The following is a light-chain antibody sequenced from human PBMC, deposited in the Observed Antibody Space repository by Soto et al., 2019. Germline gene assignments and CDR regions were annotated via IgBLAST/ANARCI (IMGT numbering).Light chain of an antibody. J-gene: IGLJ7*01. CDR1: WSNIGSNY. CDR2: RND. Sequence: QSVLTQPPTASGTPGQRVTISCSGSWSNIGSNYVYWYQQVPGTAPKLLIYRNDQRPSGVPDRFSGSKSGTSASLAISGLRSEDEADYYCVAWDDNLGGGVFGGGTQLTVL. CDR3: VAWDDNLGGGV. V-gene: IGLV1-47*01.